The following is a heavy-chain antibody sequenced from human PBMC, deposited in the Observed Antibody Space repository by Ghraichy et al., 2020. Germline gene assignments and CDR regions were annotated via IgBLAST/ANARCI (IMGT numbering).Heavy chain of an antibody. J-gene: IGHJ5*02. CDR2: IYYSGST. CDR3: VYLDYVWGSYQT. Sequence: SETLSLTCTVSGGSISSSSYYWGWIRQPPGKGLEWIGSIYYSGSTYYNPSLKSRVTISVDTSKNQFSLKLSSVTAADTAVYYCVYLDYVWGSYQTWGQGTLVTVSS. CDR1: GGSISSSSYY. V-gene: IGHV4-39*01. D-gene: IGHD3-16*01.